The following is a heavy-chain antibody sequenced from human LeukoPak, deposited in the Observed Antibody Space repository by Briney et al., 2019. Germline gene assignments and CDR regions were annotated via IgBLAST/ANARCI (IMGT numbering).Heavy chain of an antibody. CDR1: GDSVSSNSVA. Sequence: PSQTLSLTCAISGDSVSSNSVAWNWIRQSPSRGLEWLGRTYYRSKWYNEYAVSVKSRIIINPDTSKNQFSLQLTSVTPEDTAVYYCARGINSAFDIWGQGTMVTVSS. CDR2: TYYRSKWYN. D-gene: IGHD5-24*01. V-gene: IGHV6-1*01. J-gene: IGHJ3*02. CDR3: ARGINSAFDI.